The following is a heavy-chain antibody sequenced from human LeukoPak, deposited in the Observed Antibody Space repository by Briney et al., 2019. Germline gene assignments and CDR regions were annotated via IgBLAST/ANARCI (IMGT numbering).Heavy chain of an antibody. V-gene: IGHV4-59*08. J-gene: IGHJ6*02. CDR1: GGSISSYY. D-gene: IGHD3-22*01. Sequence: PSETLSLTCTVSGGSISSYYWSCIRQPPGKGLEWIGYIYYSGSTNYNPSLKSRVTISVDTSKNQFSLKLSSVTAADTAVYYCASSYYYDSSGYYYYYYYYGMDVWGQGTTVTVSS. CDR3: ASSYYYDSSGYYYYYYYYGMDV. CDR2: IYYSGST.